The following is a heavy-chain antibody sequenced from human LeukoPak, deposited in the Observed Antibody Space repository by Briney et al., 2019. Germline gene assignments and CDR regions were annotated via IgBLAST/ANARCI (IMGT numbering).Heavy chain of an antibody. CDR1: GGSFSGYY. J-gene: IGHJ3*02. V-gene: IGHV4-34*01. D-gene: IGHD4-17*01. CDR3: ARDDYGDYSTDAFDI. CDR2: INHSGST. Sequence: SETLSLTRAVSGGSFSGYYWSWIRQPPGKGLEWIGEINHSGSTNYNPSLKSRVTISVDTSKNQFSLKLSSVTAADTAVYYCARDDYGDYSTDAFDIWGQGTMVTVS.